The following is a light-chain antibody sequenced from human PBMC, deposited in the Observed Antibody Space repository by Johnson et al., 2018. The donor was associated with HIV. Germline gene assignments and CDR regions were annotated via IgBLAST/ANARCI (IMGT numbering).Light chain of an antibody. Sequence: QSVLTQPPSVSAAPGQNVTISCSGNSSNIVNNYVSWYQHFPGTAPKLLIYDNNKRPSGIPARFSGSKSGTSATLGITGLKTGDGADYYCGTWDSSLTAYVFGTGTKVTVL. CDR1: SSNIVNNY. CDR2: DNN. CDR3: GTWDSSLTAYV. V-gene: IGLV1-51*01. J-gene: IGLJ1*01.